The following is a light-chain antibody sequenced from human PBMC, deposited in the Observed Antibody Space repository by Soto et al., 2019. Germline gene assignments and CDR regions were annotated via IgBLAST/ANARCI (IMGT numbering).Light chain of an antibody. CDR1: SSDVGGYNY. CDR2: EVS. V-gene: IGLV2-8*01. Sequence: QSALTQPPSASGSPGQSVTISCTGTSSDVGGYNYVSWYQQHPGKAPKLMIYEVSKRPSGVPDRFSGSKSDNTASLTVSGLQAEDEADYYCSSYAGSNNFGVFGTGTTVTVL. J-gene: IGLJ1*01. CDR3: SSYAGSNNFGV.